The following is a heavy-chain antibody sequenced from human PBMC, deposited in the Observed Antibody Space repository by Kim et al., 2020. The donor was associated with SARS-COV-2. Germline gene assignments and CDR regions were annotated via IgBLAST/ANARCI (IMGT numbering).Heavy chain of an antibody. J-gene: IGHJ6*02. CDR3: SGSGWFLQSYYGMDV. V-gene: IGHV3-30*07. Sequence: DSFKRRFTISMDNSSDTLYLQMNSLRAEDTAVYYCSGSGWFLQSYYGMDVWGQGTTVTVSS. D-gene: IGHD6-19*01.